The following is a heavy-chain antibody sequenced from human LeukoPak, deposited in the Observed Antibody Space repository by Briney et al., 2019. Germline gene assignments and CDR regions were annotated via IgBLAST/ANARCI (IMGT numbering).Heavy chain of an antibody. D-gene: IGHD1-1*01. CDR3: ARGTTPSEN. V-gene: IGHV1-8*01. Sequence: EASVKVSCKASGYTFTNYDINWVRQATGQGLEWMGWMNANSGNTAYAQKFQSRVTMTRNTSITTAYMELSSLRSEDTAVYYCARGTTPSENWGQGTLVTVSS. J-gene: IGHJ4*02. CDR2: MNANSGNT. CDR1: GYTFTNYD.